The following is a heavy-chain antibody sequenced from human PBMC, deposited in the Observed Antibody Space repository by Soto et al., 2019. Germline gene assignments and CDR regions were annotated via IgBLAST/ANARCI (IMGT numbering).Heavy chain of an antibody. CDR3: ARDRDFWSGFYGMDV. J-gene: IGHJ6*02. D-gene: IGHD3-3*01. CDR1: GFTFSYYY. CDR2: ISSSGSTI. V-gene: IGHV3-11*01. Sequence: GGSLRLSCAASGFTFSYYYMSWIRQSPGKGLGWVSYISSSGSTIYYADSVKGRFTISRDNAKNSLYLQMNSLRAEDTAVYYCARDRDFWSGFYGMDVWGQGTTVTVSS.